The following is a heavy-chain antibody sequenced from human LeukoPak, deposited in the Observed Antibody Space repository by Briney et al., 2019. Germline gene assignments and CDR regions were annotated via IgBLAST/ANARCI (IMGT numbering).Heavy chain of an antibody. J-gene: IGHJ4*02. CDR3: ARFNWNDGEDC. D-gene: IGHD1-20*01. V-gene: IGHV3-15*01. Sequence: GGSLGLSCAASGFTFSNNWMSWVRQAPGKGLEWVGRIKRKTDGGTAEYAAPVTGRFTISRDNSKHTLYLQMNSLRAEDTAVYYCARFNWNDGEDCWGQGTLVTVSS. CDR1: GFTFSNNW. CDR2: IKRKTDGGTA.